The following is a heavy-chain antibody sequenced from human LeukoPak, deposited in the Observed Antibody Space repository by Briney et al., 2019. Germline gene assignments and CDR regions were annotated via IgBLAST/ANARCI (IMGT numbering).Heavy chain of an antibody. Sequence: GGTLRLSCAASGFTFSAYGMSWVRQSPGQELEWVSGISANGSITFYARSVRGRFTISRDNSKNTLYLQMNSLRAEDTAVYYCARGVRIAVAGYIDYWGQGTLVTVSS. D-gene: IGHD6-19*01. CDR3: ARGVRIAVAGYIDY. J-gene: IGHJ4*02. V-gene: IGHV3-23*01. CDR2: ISANGSIT. CDR1: GFTFSAYG.